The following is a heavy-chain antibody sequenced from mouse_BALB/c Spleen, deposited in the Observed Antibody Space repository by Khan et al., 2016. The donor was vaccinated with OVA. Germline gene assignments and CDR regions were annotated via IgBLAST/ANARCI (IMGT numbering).Heavy chain of an antibody. CDR1: GFSITSDYA. V-gene: IGHV3-2*02. CDR3: VRSLYYYYAYAMDY. CDR2: ISYSGTT. D-gene: IGHD2-4*01. J-gene: IGHJ4*01. Sequence: EVQLQESGPGLVKPSQSLSLTCTVTGFSITSDYAWNWIRQFPGNKLEWMGYISYSGTTSYNPSLKSRISFTRDTSKNQFFLQLNSVTTEDTATYCCVRSLYYYYAYAMDYWGQGTSVTVSS.